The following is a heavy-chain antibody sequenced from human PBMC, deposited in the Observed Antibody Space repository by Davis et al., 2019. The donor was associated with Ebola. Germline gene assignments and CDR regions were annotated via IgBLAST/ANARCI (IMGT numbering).Heavy chain of an antibody. V-gene: IGHV4-34*01. Sequence: MPGGSLRLSCAVYGGSFRDYYWSWIRQPPGKGLEWIGEMNHSGSTNYNPSLKSRVTISVDTSKNQFSLKLRSVTAADTAVYYCARQGWSGYSLRHWLDPWGRGTLVTVSS. D-gene: IGHD3-3*01. CDR2: MNHSGST. CDR3: ARQGWSGYSLRHWLDP. CDR1: GGSFRDYY. J-gene: IGHJ5*02.